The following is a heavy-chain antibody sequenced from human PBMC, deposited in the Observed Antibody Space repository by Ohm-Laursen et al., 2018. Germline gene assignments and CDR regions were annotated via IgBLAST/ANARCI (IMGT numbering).Heavy chain of an antibody. CDR3: ARTQANYYYFDY. CDR2: IYSSGST. V-gene: IGHV4-4*07. CDR1: GGSISSYY. J-gene: IGHJ4*02. D-gene: IGHD4/OR15-4a*01. Sequence: TLSLTCSVSGGSISSYYWSWIRQPAGEGLEWIGRIYSSGSTDYNPSLKSRVTLSVGTSKNQFSLKLTSVAAADTAVYYCARTQANYYYFDYWGQGALVTVSS.